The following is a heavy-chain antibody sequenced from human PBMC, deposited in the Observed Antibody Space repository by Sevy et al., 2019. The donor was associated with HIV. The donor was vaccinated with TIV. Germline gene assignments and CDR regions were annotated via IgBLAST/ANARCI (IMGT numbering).Heavy chain of an antibody. D-gene: IGHD2-8*01. CDR1: GFTFSSYA. J-gene: IGHJ4*02. Sequence: GGSLRLSCAASGFTFSSYAMSWVRQAPGKGLEWVSVISGSGDSTYYADSVKGRFTISRDNSKSSVYLQMNNLRPEDTAVYYCAREGCTKPHDYWGQGTLVTVSS. CDR3: AREGCTKPHDY. CDR2: ISGSGDST. V-gene: IGHV3-23*01.